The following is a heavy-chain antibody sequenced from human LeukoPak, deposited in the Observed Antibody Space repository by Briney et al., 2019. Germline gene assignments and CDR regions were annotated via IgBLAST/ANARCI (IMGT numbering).Heavy chain of an antibody. CDR1: GFTFSNAW. CDR2: IKSKTDGGTP. Sequence: GGALRLSCAGSGFTFSNAWMSLVLQAPGKGLEGVGRIKSKTDGGTPDYADPVKGRFTTSRDDSKNPLSLQMNTLQTEATAVYYCATRGATVTTSSFDYWGQGTLVTVSS. V-gene: IGHV3-15*01. D-gene: IGHD4-17*01. J-gene: IGHJ4*02. CDR3: ATRGATVTTSSFDY.